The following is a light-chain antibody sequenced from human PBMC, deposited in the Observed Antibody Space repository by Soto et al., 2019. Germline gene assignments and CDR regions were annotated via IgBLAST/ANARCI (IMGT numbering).Light chain of an antibody. CDR3: QQLAGFPIT. V-gene: IGKV1-5*01. CDR1: QSISSW. CDR2: DAS. J-gene: IGKJ5*01. Sequence: DIQMTQSPSTLSASVGDRVTITCRASQSISSWLAWYQQKAGKAPKLLIYDASTLQTGVPSRFSGSAFGTEFTLTISSLQPEDFATYYCQQLAGFPITFGQGTRLEIK.